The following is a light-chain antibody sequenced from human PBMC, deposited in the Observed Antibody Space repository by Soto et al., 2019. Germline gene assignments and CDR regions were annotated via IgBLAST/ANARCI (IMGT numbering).Light chain of an antibody. CDR1: SSDVGGYNY. Sequence: ALTQPPSASGSLGQSVTISCTGTSSDVGGYNYVSWHQQHPGKAPKVMIYEVTKRPPGVPDRFSGSKSGNTASLTVSGLQAEDESDYYCSSFAGGGNPVLLGGGTKLTVL. V-gene: IGLV2-8*01. J-gene: IGLJ2*01. CDR3: SSFAGGGNPVL. CDR2: EVT.